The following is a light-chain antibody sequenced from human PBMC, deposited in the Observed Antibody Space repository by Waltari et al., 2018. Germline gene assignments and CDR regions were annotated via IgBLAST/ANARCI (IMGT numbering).Light chain of an antibody. V-gene: IGLV2-14*03. J-gene: IGLJ2*01. Sequence: QSALTQPASVSGSPGQSITISCIGTSSDVGGYNYVSWYQQHPGKAPKVMIYDFSKRPPGVSNRFSGSKSRNTASLTISGLQAEDEADYYCSSYTSGNTVIFGGGTKLTVL. CDR1: SSDVGGYNY. CDR2: DFS. CDR3: SSYTSGNTVI.